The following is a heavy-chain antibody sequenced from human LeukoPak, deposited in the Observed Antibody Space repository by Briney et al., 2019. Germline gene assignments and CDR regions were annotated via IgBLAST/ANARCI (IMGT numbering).Heavy chain of an antibody. D-gene: IGHD5-18*01. J-gene: IGHJ6*03. Sequence: SETLSLTCAVYGGSFSGYYWSWIRQPPGEGLEWIGEISHSGSTNYNPSLKSRVTIPIDTYTKQFSLKLSSVTAADTAMYYCARGARRVDTSMVDYYYYYYMDVWDKGTTVTVSS. CDR1: GGSFSGYY. CDR3: ARGARRVDTSMVDYYYYYYMDV. V-gene: IGHV4-34*01. CDR2: ISHSGST.